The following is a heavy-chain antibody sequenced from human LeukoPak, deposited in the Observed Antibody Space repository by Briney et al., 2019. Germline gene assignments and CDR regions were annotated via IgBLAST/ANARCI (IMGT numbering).Heavy chain of an antibody. D-gene: IGHD3-10*01. J-gene: IGHJ6*03. Sequence: GGSLRLSCVASGFTFSDYGIHWVRQAPGKGLEWVAVIWYDGSNKYYADSVKGRFTISRDNSKNTLYLQMNSLRAEDTAVYYCARGGRPGYYYYYYMDVWGKGTTVTVSS. CDR3: ARGGRPGYYYYYYMDV. V-gene: IGHV3-33*01. CDR1: GFTFSDYG. CDR2: IWYDGSNK.